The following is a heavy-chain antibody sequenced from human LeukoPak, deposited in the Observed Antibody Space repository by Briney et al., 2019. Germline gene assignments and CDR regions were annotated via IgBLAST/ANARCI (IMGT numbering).Heavy chain of an antibody. D-gene: IGHD3-10*01. V-gene: IGHV3-48*03. CDR2: ISNRGRTI. Sequence: GGSLRLSCEASGLTFSSYEMSWVRQAPGKGLEWVSYISNRGRTIYYADSVKGRFTISRDNAKNSLYLQMNSLRVEDTAVYYCVRKFAPGAFDIWGQGTMVTVSS. CDR3: VRKFAPGAFDI. CDR1: GLTFSSYE. J-gene: IGHJ3*02.